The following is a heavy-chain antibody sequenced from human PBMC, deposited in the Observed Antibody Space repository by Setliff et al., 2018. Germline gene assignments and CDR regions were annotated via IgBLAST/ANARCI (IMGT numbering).Heavy chain of an antibody. J-gene: IGHJ4*02. Sequence: GASVKVSCKASGGTFSSYAISWVRQAPGQGLEWVGGIIPILGIANYAQKFQGRVTITRDESMTTAYMEVNSLRVEDTALYYCVKDTGNGGNTGLDYWGQGTLVTVSS. CDR2: IIPILGIA. V-gene: IGHV1-69*10. CDR3: VKDTGNGGNTGLDY. D-gene: IGHD2-15*01. CDR1: GGTFSSYA.